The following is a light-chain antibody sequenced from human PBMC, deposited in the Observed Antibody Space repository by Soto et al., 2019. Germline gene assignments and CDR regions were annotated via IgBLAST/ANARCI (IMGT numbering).Light chain of an antibody. CDR1: SSDVGGYNF. V-gene: IGLV2-8*01. CDR3: SSYAGSNNDV. J-gene: IGLJ1*01. CDR2: EVT. Sequence: QSALTQPPSASGSPGQSVTISCTGTSSDVGGYNFVSWYQHHPGKAPKLIIYEVTKRPSGVPDRFSGSKSGNTASLTVSGLQAEDEADYYCSSYAGSNNDVFGTGTKVTVL.